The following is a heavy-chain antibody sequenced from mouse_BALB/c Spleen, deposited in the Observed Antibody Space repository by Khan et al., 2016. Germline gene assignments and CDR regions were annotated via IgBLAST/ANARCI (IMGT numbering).Heavy chain of an antibody. V-gene: IGHV14-3*02. CDR3: ARSYYDSWFVY. D-gene: IGHD2-4*01. CDR1: GFNIKDTY. J-gene: IGHJ3*01. Sequence: EVKLLESGAELVKPGASVKLSCTASGFNIKDTYMHWMIQRPEQGLEWIGRIDPANDNTKYDPKFQGKATITADTSSNTAYLQLSSLTSEDTAVSYCARSYYDSWFVYWGQGTLVTVSA. CDR2: IDPANDNT.